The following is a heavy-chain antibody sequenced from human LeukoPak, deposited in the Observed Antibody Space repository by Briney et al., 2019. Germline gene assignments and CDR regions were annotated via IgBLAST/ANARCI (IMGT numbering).Heavy chain of an antibody. D-gene: IGHD3-3*01. V-gene: IGHV4-39*07. CDR1: GGSISSSSYY. Sequence: PSETLSLTCTVSGGSISSSSYYWGWIRQPPGKGLEWIGSIYYSGSTYYNPSLKSRVTISVDTSKNQFSLKLSSVTAADTAVYYCARDTMKYWGQGTLVTVSS. CDR2: IYYSGST. CDR3: ARDTMKY. J-gene: IGHJ4*02.